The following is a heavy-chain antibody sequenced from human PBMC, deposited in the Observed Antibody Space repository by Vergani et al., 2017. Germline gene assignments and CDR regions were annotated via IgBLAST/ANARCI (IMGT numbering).Heavy chain of an antibody. Sequence: EVQLVESGGGLVQPGRSLRLSCAASGFTFDDYAMHWVRQAPGKGLEWVSGINWNSDSIAYADSVKGRFTISRDNAKNSLYLQMNSRRDEDTALYYCVKDIAESGNGWYLDLWGRGTLVTVSS. CDR3: VKDIAESGNGWYLDL. D-gene: IGHD6-13*01. CDR2: INWNSDSI. CDR1: GFTFDDYA. J-gene: IGHJ2*01. V-gene: IGHV3-9*01.